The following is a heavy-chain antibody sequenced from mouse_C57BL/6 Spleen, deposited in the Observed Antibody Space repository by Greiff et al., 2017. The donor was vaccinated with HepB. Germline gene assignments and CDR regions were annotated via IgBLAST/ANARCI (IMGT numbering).Heavy chain of an antibody. Sequence: QVQLQQPGTELVKPGASVKLSCKASGYTFTSYWMHWVKQRPGQGLEWIGNINPSNGGTNYNEKFKSKATLTVDKSSSTAYMQLSSLTSEDSAVYYCARYPSYYGSSYRAMDYWGQGTSVTVSS. CDR1: GYTFTSYW. D-gene: IGHD1-1*01. V-gene: IGHV1-53*01. J-gene: IGHJ4*01. CDR3: ARYPSYYGSSYRAMDY. CDR2: INPSNGGT.